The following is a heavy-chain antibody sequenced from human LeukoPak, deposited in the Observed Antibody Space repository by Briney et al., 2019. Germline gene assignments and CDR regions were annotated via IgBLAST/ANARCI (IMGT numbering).Heavy chain of an antibody. CDR1: GLSFSTNA. D-gene: IGHD3-10*01. J-gene: IGHJ4*02. Sequence: PGGSLRLSCITSGLSFSTNAVDWVRPAPGGGVPWVAAISLGGGYMFYADSVKGRFTLSLDSAKKSVYLQMNSLRVEDTAVYYCATVGRGSHQYGSGDFDSWGRGALVAVAA. CDR3: ATVGRGSHQYGSGDFDS. V-gene: IGHV3-21*01. CDR2: ISLGGGYM.